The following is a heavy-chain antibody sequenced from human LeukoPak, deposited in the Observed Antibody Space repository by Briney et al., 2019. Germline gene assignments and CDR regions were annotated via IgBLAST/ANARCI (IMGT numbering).Heavy chain of an antibody. CDR3: AKSSWGSGKFPFDY. CDR2: IYANGST. Sequence: PGGSLRLSCAASGFTLRVNYMTWVRQAPGKGLERVSVIYANGSTYYPDSVKGRFTISRDNSKGSLYLQMNSLRAEDTAVYYCAKSSWGSGKFPFDYWGQGTLVTVSS. J-gene: IGHJ4*02. V-gene: IGHV3-53*01. D-gene: IGHD7-27*01. CDR1: GFTLRVNY.